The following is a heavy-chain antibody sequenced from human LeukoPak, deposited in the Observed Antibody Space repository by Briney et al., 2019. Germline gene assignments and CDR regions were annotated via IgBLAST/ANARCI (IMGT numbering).Heavy chain of an antibody. CDR2: IIPIFGTA. CDR1: GYTFTGYY. D-gene: IGHD5-24*01. Sequence: SVKVSCKASGYTFTGYYMHWVRQAPGQGLKWMGRIIPIFGTANYAQKFQGRVTITTDESTSTAYMELSSLRSEDTAVYYCARLEGRDGYNSDYWGQGTLVTVSS. CDR3: ARLEGRDGYNSDY. J-gene: IGHJ4*02. V-gene: IGHV1-69*05.